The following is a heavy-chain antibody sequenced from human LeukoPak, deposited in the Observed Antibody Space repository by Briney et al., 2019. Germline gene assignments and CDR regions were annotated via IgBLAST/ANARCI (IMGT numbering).Heavy chain of an antibody. CDR3: ARTYGSGILEGSGGYFDL. Sequence: SETLSLTCTVSGGSISSGGYYWSWIRQPPGKGLEWIGYIYHSGSTYYNPSLKSRVTISVDTSKNQFSLNLSSVTAADTAVYYCARTYGSGILEGSGGYFDLWGRGTLVTVSS. D-gene: IGHD3-10*01. CDR1: GGSISSGGYY. J-gene: IGHJ2*01. V-gene: IGHV4-30-2*02. CDR2: IYHSGST.